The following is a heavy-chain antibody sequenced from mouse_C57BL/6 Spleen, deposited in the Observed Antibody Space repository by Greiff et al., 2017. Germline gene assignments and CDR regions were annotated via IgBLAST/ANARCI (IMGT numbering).Heavy chain of an antibody. V-gene: IGHV1-81*01. D-gene: IGHD1-1*01. Sequence: VQLQQSGAELVRPGASVKLSCKASGYTFTSYGISWVKQRTGQGLEWIGEIYPRSGNTYYNEKFKGKATLTADKSSSTAYMELRSLTSEDSAVYFCAGAPITTVAAYWYFDVWGTGTTVTVSS. CDR3: AGAPITTVAAYWYFDV. CDR1: GYTFTSYG. CDR2: IYPRSGNT. J-gene: IGHJ1*03.